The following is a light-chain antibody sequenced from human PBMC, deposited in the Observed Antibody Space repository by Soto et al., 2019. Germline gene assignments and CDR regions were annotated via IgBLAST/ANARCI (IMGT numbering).Light chain of an antibody. V-gene: IGKV1-8*01. CDR3: QQYYSYPPY. Sequence: AIRMTQSPSSFSASTGDRVTITCRANQGISSYLAWYQQKPGKAPKLLIYAASTLQSGVPSRFSGSGSGTDFTLTISCLQSEDFATYYCQQYYSYPPYFGGGTKVEIK. CDR1: QGISSY. CDR2: AAS. J-gene: IGKJ4*01.